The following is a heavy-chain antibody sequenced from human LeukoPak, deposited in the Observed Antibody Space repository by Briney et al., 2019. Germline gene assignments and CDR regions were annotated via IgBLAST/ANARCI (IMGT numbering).Heavy chain of an antibody. D-gene: IGHD3-10*01. J-gene: IGHJ5*02. CDR2: IYTSGST. CDR3: AREGLNMVRGVIPKEAWGWFDP. Sequence: PSETLSLTCTVSGGSISSGSYYWSWTRQPAGKGLEWIWRIYTSGSTNYNPSLKSRVTISVDTSKNQFSLKLRSVTAADTAVYYCAREGLNMVRGVIPKEAWGWFDPWGQGTLVTVSS. CDR1: GGSISSGSYY. V-gene: IGHV4-61*02.